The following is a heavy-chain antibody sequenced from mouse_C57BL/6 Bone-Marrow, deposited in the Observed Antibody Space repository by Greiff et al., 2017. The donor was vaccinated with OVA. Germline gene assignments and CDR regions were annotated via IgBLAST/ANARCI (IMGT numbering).Heavy chain of an antibody. Sequence: VQLQQSGAELVRPGTSVKVSCKASGYAFTNYLIEWVKQRPGQGLEWIGVINPGSGGTNYNEKFKGKATLTADKSSSTAYMQLSSLTSEDSAVYFCARGPRRAMDYWGQGTSVTVSS. J-gene: IGHJ4*01. CDR1: GYAFTNYL. CDR2: INPGSGGT. V-gene: IGHV1-54*01. CDR3: ARGPRRAMDY.